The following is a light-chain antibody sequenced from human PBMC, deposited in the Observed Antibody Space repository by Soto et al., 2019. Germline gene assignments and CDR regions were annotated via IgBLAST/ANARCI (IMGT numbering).Light chain of an antibody. V-gene: IGKV1-5*01. Sequence: DIQMTQSPSTLSASVGDRVTITCRASQSIGTWLAWYQHKPGRAPKLLIYDASTLEGGVPSRFSGSRSGTEFAFTISSLQADDFATYYCQPYNSYSRAFGQGTKVEIK. J-gene: IGKJ1*01. CDR2: DAS. CDR3: QPYNSYSRA. CDR1: QSIGTW.